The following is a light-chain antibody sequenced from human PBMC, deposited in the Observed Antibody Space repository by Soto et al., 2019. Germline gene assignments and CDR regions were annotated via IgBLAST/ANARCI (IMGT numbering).Light chain of an antibody. J-gene: IGLJ2*01. Sequence: NFMLTQPHSESESPGKTVTISCTGSSGSIASGYVQWYQQRPGSAPTTLIYEDNQRPSGVPDRFSGSIDSSSNSASLTISGLRTEDEADYYCQSSDGNSMVFGGGTQLTVL. CDR2: EDN. V-gene: IGLV6-57*02. CDR3: QSSDGNSMV. CDR1: SGSIASGY.